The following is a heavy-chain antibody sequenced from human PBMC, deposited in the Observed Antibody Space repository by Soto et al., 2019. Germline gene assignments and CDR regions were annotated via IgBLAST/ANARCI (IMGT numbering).Heavy chain of an antibody. CDR3: ARGLTLWFGEFSRRGGYYYYMDV. V-gene: IGHV4-34*01. CDR2: INDSGNI. Sequence: QVQLQQWGAGLLKPSETLSLTCAVYGGSFSGYQWTWIRQTPGKRLEWIGEINDSGNINYNPSLRIRVTILVDTTKKQISLKLSSVTAADTAVYYCARGLTLWFGEFSRRGGYYYYMDVWGKGTTVTVSS. J-gene: IGHJ6*03. D-gene: IGHD3-10*01. CDR1: GGSFSGYQ.